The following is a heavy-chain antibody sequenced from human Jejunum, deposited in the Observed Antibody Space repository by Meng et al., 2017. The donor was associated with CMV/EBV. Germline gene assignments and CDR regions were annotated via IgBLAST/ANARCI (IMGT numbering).Heavy chain of an antibody. D-gene: IGHD6-19*01. CDR3: ARERGYSSGWQGKKYYFDY. CDR1: FSDYY. V-gene: IGHV3-69-1*02. CDR2: ISSSSTI. Sequence: FSDYYMNWVRQAPGKGLEWVSSISSSSTIYYADSVKGRFTISRDNAKNSLYLQMNSLRAEDTAVYYCARERGYSSGWQGKKYYFDYWGQGTLVTVSS. J-gene: IGHJ4*02.